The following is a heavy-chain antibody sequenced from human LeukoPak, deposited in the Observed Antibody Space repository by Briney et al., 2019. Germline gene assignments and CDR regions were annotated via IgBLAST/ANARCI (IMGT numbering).Heavy chain of an antibody. D-gene: IGHD2-21*02. Sequence: GASVKVSCKASGGTFSSYAISWVRQAPGQGLEWMGRTIPILGIANYAQKFQGRVTITADKSTSTAYMELSSLRSEDTAVYYCARGQRLISPFDYWGQGTLVTVSS. CDR2: TIPILGIA. J-gene: IGHJ4*02. CDR1: GGTFSSYA. V-gene: IGHV1-69*04. CDR3: ARGQRLISPFDY.